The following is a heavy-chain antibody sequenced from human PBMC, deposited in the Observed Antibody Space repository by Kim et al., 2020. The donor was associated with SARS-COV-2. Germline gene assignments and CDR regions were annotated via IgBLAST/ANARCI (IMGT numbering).Heavy chain of an antibody. Sequence: GGSLRLSCAASGFTFSSYAMSWVRQAPGKGLEWVSAISGSGGSTYYADSVKGRFTISRDNSKNTLYLQMNSLRAEDTAVYYCAVEYSSSSGGRGRMDVWGQGTTVTVSS. V-gene: IGHV3-23*01. CDR2: ISGSGGST. J-gene: IGHJ6*02. CDR3: AVEYSSSSGGRGRMDV. CDR1: GFTFSSYA. D-gene: IGHD6-6*01.